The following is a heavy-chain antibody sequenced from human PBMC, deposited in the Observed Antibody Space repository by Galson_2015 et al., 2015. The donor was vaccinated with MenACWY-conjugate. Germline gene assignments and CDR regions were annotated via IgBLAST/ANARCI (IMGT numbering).Heavy chain of an antibody. D-gene: IGHD2-21*01. Sequence: SLRLSCAASGFTFGTYGIHWVRQAPAKGLEWVALIWDDGSYTYYADSVKGRFTISRDNSKNTLYLQMNSLRAEDTAVYYCARVFDCWYMDVWGKGTTVTVSS. V-gene: IGHV3-33*08. CDR1: GFTFGTYG. CDR2: IWDDGSYT. J-gene: IGHJ6*03. CDR3: ARVFDCWYMDV.